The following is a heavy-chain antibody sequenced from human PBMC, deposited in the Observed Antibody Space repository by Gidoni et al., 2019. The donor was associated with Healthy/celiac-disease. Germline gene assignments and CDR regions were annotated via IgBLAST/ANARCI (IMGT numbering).Heavy chain of an antibody. CDR1: GFTFSDYH. Sequence: QVQLVESGGGLVKPGGSLRLSCAASGFTFSDYHMSWIRQAPGKGLEWVSYISSSSSYTNYADSVKGRFTISRDNAKNSLYLQMNSLRAEDTAVYYCAGGADYYDSSGLIWFDPWGQGTLVTVSS. V-gene: IGHV3-11*06. CDR2: ISSSSSYT. D-gene: IGHD3-22*01. J-gene: IGHJ5*02. CDR3: AGGADYYDSSGLIWFDP.